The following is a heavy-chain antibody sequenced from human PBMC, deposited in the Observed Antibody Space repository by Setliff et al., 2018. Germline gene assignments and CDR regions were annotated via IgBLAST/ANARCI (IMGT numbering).Heavy chain of an antibody. CDR2: INA. D-gene: IGHD2-8*01. CDR1: GYTFTSYG. J-gene: IGHJ4*02. CDR3: ATLLEMVPN. V-gene: IGHV1-18*01. Sequence: ASVKVSCKSSGYTFTSYGINWVRQAPGQGLEWMGWINAYAQKFQGRVTMTIDTLTSTAYMELSSLRSEDTAVYYCATLLEMVPNWGQGTLVTVSS.